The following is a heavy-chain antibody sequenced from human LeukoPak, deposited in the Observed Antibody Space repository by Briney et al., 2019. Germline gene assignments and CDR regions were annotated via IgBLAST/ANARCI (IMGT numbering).Heavy chain of an antibody. CDR1: GGSFSGYY. Sequence: SETLSLTCAVYGGSFSGYYWSWIRRPPGKGLEWIGEINQSGSPNYNPSLKSRITISVDTSKNQFSLKLRSVTAADTAVFYCARVIGDVSGYYVDYWGQGALVTVSS. V-gene: IGHV4-34*01. D-gene: IGHD3-22*01. J-gene: IGHJ4*02. CDR3: ARVIGDVSGYYVDY. CDR2: INQSGSP.